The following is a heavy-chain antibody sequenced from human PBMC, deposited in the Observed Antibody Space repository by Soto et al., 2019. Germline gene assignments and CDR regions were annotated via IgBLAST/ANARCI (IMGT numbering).Heavy chain of an antibody. CDR2: IYYSGST. J-gene: IGHJ6*03. CDR1: GGSISSYY. Sequence: ASETLSLTCTVSGGSISSYYWSWIRRPPGKGLEWIGYIYYSGSTNYNPSLKSRVTISVDTSKNQFSLKLSSVTAADTAVYYCARYSYGSVLNRDKYYMDVWGKGTTVTVSS. D-gene: IGHD3-10*01. CDR3: ARYSYGSVLNRDKYYMDV. V-gene: IGHV4-59*08.